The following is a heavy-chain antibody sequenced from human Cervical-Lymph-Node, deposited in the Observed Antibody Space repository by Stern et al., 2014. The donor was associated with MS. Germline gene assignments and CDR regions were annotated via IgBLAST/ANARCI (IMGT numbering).Heavy chain of an antibody. D-gene: IGHD1-1*01. CDR1: GGTFSSYG. Sequence: QDQLVQSGAEVKKPGSSVKVSCKASGGTFSSYGISWVRQAPGQGLEWMGGIIPIFGTPNYAQKFQGRVTITADESTSTAYMELSSLRSEDTAVYSCAGLNSAYYCGMDVWGQGTTVTVSS. CDR2: IIPIFGTP. V-gene: IGHV1-69*12. J-gene: IGHJ6*02. CDR3: AGLNSAYYCGMDV.